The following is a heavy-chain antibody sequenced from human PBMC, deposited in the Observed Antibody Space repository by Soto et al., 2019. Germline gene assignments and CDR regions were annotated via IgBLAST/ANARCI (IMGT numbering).Heavy chain of an antibody. Sequence: QLQLQESGSGLVKPSQTLSFTCAVSGGSISSGGYSWRWIRQPPGKGLECIGYIYHSGSTYYNPSHKSRVTISVDRSKNQFSLKLSSVTAADTAVYYCAGGAVGATTSDYWGQGTLVTVSS. D-gene: IGHD1-26*01. CDR1: GGSISSGGYS. CDR2: IYHSGST. J-gene: IGHJ4*02. CDR3: AGGAVGATTSDY. V-gene: IGHV4-30-2*01.